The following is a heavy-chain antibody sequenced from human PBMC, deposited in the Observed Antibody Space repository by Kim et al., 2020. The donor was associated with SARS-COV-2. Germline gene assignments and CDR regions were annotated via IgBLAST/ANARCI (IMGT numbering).Heavy chain of an antibody. D-gene: IGHD4-17*01. V-gene: IGHV3-48*03. Sequence: GGSLRLSCAASGFTFSSYEMNWVRQAPGKGLEWVSYISSSGSTIYYADSVKGRFTISRDNAKNSLYLQMNSLRAEDTAVYYCAREGGEATVTILYYYDYGMNVWGKGPTFTVSS. CDR3: AREGGEATVTILYYYDYGMNV. J-gene: IGHJ6*04. CDR2: ISSSGSTI. CDR1: GFTFSSYE.